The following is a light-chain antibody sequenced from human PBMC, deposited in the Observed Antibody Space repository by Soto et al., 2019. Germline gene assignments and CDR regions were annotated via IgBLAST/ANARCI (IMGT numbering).Light chain of an antibody. CDR2: DVS. J-gene: IGLJ3*02. CDR3: SSYTTSTTLV. Sequence: QSALTQPASVSGSPGQSITISCTGTSSDVGRYNYVSWYQQYPGKAPKLMIYDVSNRPSGVFNRFPGSKSGNTASLTISGLQAEDEADYYCSSYTTSTTLVFGGGTKVTVL. CDR1: SSDVGRYNY. V-gene: IGLV2-14*03.